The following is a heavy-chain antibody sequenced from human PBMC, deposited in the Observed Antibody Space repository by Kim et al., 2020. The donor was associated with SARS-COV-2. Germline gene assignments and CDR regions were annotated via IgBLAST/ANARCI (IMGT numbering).Heavy chain of an antibody. D-gene: IGHD3-10*01. Sequence: SETLSLTCSVSGDPVSSGSNFWSWIRQPPGKGLEWIGYVYYTGDTNYNPYLKSRVTISVDTSKNQFSLKLSSVTAADTAVYYCARAPDTLVRGVIEYYFDSWGQGTLVTVSS. CDR3: ARAPDTLVRGVIEYYFDS. J-gene: IGHJ4*02. V-gene: IGHV4-61*01. CDR2: VYYTGDT. CDR1: GDPVSSGSNF.